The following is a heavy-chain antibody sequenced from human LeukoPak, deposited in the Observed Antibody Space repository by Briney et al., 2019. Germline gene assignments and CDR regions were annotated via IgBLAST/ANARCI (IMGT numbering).Heavy chain of an antibody. CDR3: ARGPWAWFDP. CDR2: LYYTGDT. CDR1: GGSISPYY. D-gene: IGHD7-27*01. V-gene: IGHV4-59*01. Sequence: ASETLSLTCNVSGGSISPYYWSWIRQVPGKGVEWIGYLYYTGDTKYNPSLKSRAAISVDTSKNQFSLKLRSVTAADTAVYYCARGPWAWFDPWGQGTLVTVSS. J-gene: IGHJ5*02.